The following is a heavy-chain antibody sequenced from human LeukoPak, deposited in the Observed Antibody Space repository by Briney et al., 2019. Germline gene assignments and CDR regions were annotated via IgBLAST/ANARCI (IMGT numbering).Heavy chain of an antibody. J-gene: IGHJ4*02. CDR3: AKSALVGGWYFEY. CDR1: GFTFSSYG. Sequence: GGSLRLSCAASGFTFSSYGMSWVRQAPGKGLEWVSAITGSAGSTYYADSVKGRFTISRDNSKDTLYLQINSLRAEDTAVYFCAKSALVGGWYFEYWGQGTLVTVSS. CDR2: ITGSAGST. D-gene: IGHD2-15*01. V-gene: IGHV3-23*01.